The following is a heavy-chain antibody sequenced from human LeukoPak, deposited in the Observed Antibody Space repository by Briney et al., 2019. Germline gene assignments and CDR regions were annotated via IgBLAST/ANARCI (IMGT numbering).Heavy chain of an antibody. J-gene: IGHJ4*02. CDR3: ANRYGSGSYPFDY. D-gene: IGHD3-10*01. Sequence: GGSLRLSCAASGFTFSSHAMSWVRQAPGKGLEWVSAISGSGGSTYYADSVKGRFTISRDNSKNTLYLQMNSLRAEDTAVYYCANRYGSGSYPFDYWGQGTLVTVSS. CDR2: ISGSGGST. V-gene: IGHV3-23*01. CDR1: GFTFSSHA.